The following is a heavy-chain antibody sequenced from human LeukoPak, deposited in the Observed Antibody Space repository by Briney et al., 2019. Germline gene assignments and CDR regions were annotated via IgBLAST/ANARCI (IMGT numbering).Heavy chain of an antibody. CDR2: IHSDGIST. V-gene: IGHV3-74*03. CDR3: ARDRYYVRDY. J-gene: IGHJ4*02. Sequence: GGSLRLSCAASGFTFSNTWMHWVRQAPGKGLVWVSRIHSDGISTTYADSVKGRFTISRDNAKNTLYLQMNSLRAEDTAVYYCARDRYYVRDYWGQGTLVTVSS. CDR1: GFTFSNTW. D-gene: IGHD3-10*02.